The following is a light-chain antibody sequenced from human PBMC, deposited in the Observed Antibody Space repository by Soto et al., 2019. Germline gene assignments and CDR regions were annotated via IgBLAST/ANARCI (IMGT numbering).Light chain of an antibody. CDR3: QQYGSSPWST. V-gene: IGKV3-20*01. J-gene: IGKJ1*01. Sequence: EIVLTQSPGTLSLSPGERVTLSCRASQSVSRTNLAWYQQKPGQAPRLLIYGASIRATGITDRFSGSGSGTDFTLTIRRLEPEDSAVYYCQQYGSSPWSTFGQGTKVDI. CDR2: GAS. CDR1: QSVSRTN.